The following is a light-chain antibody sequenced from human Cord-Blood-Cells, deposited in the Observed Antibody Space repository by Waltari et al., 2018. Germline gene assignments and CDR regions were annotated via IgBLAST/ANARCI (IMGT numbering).Light chain of an antibody. Sequence: EIVMMQSPATLSVSPGARTTLSCRASQSVRSNLTWYQQKPGQAPRLLIYGASTRATGIPARFSGSGSGTEFTLTISSLQSEDFAVYYCQQYNNWPPWTFGQGTKVEIK. V-gene: IGKV3-15*01. J-gene: IGKJ1*01. CDR3: QQYNNWPPWT. CDR2: GAS. CDR1: QSVRSN.